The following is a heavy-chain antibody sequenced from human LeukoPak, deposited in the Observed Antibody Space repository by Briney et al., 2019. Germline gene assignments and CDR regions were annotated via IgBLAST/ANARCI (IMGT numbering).Heavy chain of an antibody. J-gene: IGHJ5*02. CDR2: IYTSGST. Sequence: SETLSLTWTVAGGSIGSYYWSWIRQPAGKGLEWVGRIYTSGSTNYNPSPKSRVTMSVDTSKNQFSRKLSSVTAADTAVYYCARERGYDFWSGSWFDPWGQGTLVTVSS. CDR1: GGSIGSYY. V-gene: IGHV4-4*07. CDR3: ARERGYDFWSGSWFDP. D-gene: IGHD3-3*01.